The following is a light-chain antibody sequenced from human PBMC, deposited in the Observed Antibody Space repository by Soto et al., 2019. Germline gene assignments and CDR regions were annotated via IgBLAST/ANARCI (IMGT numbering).Light chain of an antibody. J-gene: IGKJ2*01. CDR3: QFYGNSILYT. Sequence: EIVLTQSPGTLSLSPGERATLSCRASQSVNTNYFAWYQQKRGQAPRLLIYSASRRATGIPDKFIGSASGADFSLTINRLEPEDFALYYCQFYGNSILYTFGQGTQLEIK. CDR2: SAS. V-gene: IGKV3-20*01. CDR1: QSVNTNY.